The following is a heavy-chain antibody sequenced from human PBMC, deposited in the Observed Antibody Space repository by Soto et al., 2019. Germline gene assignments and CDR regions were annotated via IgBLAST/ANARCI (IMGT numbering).Heavy chain of an antibody. Sequence: QLQLVQSGAEVKKPEASVKVSCKASGYTFTSYAMHWVRQAPGQRHEWMGWINAGNGNTKYSQKFQGRVTITRDTSASTAYMELSSLRSEDTAVYYCARGPGGPDGPGDYWGQGTLVTVSS. D-gene: IGHD2-15*01. CDR1: GYTFTSYA. CDR3: ARGPGGPDGPGDY. CDR2: INAGNGNT. J-gene: IGHJ4*02. V-gene: IGHV1-3*01.